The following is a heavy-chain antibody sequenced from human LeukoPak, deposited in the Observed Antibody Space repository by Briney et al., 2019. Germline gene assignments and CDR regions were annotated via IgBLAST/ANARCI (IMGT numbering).Heavy chain of an antibody. V-gene: IGHV1-69*13. J-gene: IGHJ6*03. CDR3: ARDRGPDYYDSSGPNYYYYYMDV. CDR2: IIPIFGTA. Sequence: GASVKVSCKASGGTFSSYAISWVGQAPGQGLEWMGGIIPIFGTANYAQKFQGRVTITADESTSAAYMELSSLRSEDTAVYYCARDRGPDYYDSSGPNYYYYYMDVWGKGTTVTVSS. D-gene: IGHD3-22*01. CDR1: GGTFSSYA.